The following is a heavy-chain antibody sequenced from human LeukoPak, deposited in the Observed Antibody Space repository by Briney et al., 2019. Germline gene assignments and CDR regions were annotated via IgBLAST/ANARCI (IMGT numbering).Heavy chain of an antibody. CDR3: AREFRGGGVWFDP. CDR1: GGSISSYY. Sequence: PSETLSLTCTVSGGSISSYYWSWIRQPPGKGLEWIGYIYYSGSTYYTPSLKSRVTISVDTSKNQFSLKLSSVTAADTAVYYCAREFRGGGVWFDPWGQGTLVTVSS. J-gene: IGHJ5*02. D-gene: IGHD3-16*01. CDR2: IYYSGST. V-gene: IGHV4-59*06.